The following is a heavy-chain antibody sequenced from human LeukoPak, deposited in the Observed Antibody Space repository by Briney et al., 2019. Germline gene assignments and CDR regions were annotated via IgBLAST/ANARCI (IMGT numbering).Heavy chain of an antibody. D-gene: IGHD5-18*01. Sequence: ASVKVSCKVSGYTFTDYYMHWVQQAPGKGLEWMGLVDPEDGETIYAEKFQGRVTITADTSTDTAYMELSSLRSEDTAVYYYAIGGYSYGYNLDYWGQGTLVTVSS. V-gene: IGHV1-69-2*01. CDR2: VDPEDGET. J-gene: IGHJ4*02. CDR3: AIGGYSYGYNLDY. CDR1: GYTFTDYY.